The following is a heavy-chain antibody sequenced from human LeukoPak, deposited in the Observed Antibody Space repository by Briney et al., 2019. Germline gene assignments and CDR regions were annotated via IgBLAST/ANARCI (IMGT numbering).Heavy chain of an antibody. CDR1: GFTFSSYA. Sequence: GGSLRLSCAASGFTFSSYAINWVRQAPGKGLEWVSVISGTGGSTDYADSVKGRFTISRDNSKNTLYLQMNSLRAEDTALYYCAKDRLGAVADYFDYWGQGTLVTVSS. CDR2: ISGTGGST. CDR3: AKDRLGAVADYFDY. D-gene: IGHD6-19*01. J-gene: IGHJ4*02. V-gene: IGHV3-23*01.